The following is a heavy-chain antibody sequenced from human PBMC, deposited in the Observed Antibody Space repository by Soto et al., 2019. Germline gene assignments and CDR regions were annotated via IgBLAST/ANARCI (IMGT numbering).Heavy chain of an antibody. CDR2: ISYDGSTK. CDR3: AREGYCSGGSCSIFDY. CDR1: GFTFSTYP. V-gene: IGHV3-30-3*01. Sequence: GGSLRLSCAASGFTFSTYPFHWVRQAPGEGLEWVAVISYDGSTKYYADSVKGRFTISRDNSKNTLYLQMNSLRAEDTAVYYCAREGYCSGGSCSIFDYWGQGTLVTVSS. D-gene: IGHD2-15*01. J-gene: IGHJ4*02.